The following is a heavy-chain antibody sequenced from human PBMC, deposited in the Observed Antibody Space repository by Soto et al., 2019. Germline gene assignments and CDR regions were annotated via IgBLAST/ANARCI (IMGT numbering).Heavy chain of an antibody. CDR2: TYYRSKWYY. J-gene: IGHJ4*01. D-gene: IGHD1-26*01. CDR1: GDSVSSNSAG. Sequence: SQPLSLTCAITGDSVSSNSAGWSWVRQSPSRGLERLGRTYYRSKWYYGYAVSVRGRITINPDTSKNQYSLQLNSVTPEDTAVYFCARGEQYSGRIFDYWGQGTLVTVS. CDR3: ARGEQYSGRIFDY. V-gene: IGHV6-1*01.